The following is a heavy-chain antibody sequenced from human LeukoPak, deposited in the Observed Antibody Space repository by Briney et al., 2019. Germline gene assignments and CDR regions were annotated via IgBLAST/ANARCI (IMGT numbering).Heavy chain of an antibody. Sequence: PGGSLRLSCAASGFTFSSYWMHWVRHAPGKGLLWLSRINSDGSDITYADSVKGRFTISRDNAKNTLYLQLNSLRVEDTALYYCARMADYDSSGFYGYLTYWGQGTLVTVSS. V-gene: IGHV3-74*01. CDR3: ARMADYDSSGFYGYLTY. CDR2: INSDGSDI. J-gene: IGHJ1*01. CDR1: GFTFSSYW. D-gene: IGHD3-22*01.